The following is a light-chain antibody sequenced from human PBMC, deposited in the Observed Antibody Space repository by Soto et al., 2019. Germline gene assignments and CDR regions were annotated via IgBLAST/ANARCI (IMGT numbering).Light chain of an antibody. CDR2: DAS. J-gene: IGKJ5*01. CDR1: QRVSSF. CDR3: QQRRNWPIT. Sequence: EIVLTQSPATLSLSPGERATLSCRASQRVSSFLPWYQQKPVQAPRLLIYDASNRATGIPARFSGSGSGTDFTLTISSLEPEDSAVYYCQQRRNWPITFGQGTRLEI. V-gene: IGKV3-11*01.